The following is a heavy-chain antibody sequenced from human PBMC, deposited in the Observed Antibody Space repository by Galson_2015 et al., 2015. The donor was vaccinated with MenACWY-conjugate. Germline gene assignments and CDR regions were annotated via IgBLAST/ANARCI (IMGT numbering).Heavy chain of an antibody. V-gene: IGHV3-74*01. J-gene: IGHJ4*02. D-gene: IGHD3-16*02. CDR2: INSDGSST. CDR1: GFTCSSYW. Sequence: SLRLSCAASGFTCSSYWMHWVRQAPGKGLVWVSRINSDGSSTSYANSVKGRFTISRDNAKNTLYLQMNSLRAEDTAVYYCAQARLRLGELSFDYWGQGTLVTVSS. CDR3: AQARLRLGELSFDY.